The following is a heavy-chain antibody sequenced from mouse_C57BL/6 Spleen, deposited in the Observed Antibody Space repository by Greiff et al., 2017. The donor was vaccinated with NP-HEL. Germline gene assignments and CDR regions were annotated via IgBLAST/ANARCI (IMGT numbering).Heavy chain of an antibody. J-gene: IGHJ2*01. V-gene: IGHV1-69*01. CDR2: IDPSDSYT. CDR1: GYTFTSYW. D-gene: IGHD2-3*01. Sequence: VQLQQPGAELVMPGASVKLSCKASGYTFTSYWMHWVKQRPGQGLEWIGEIDPSDSYTNYNQKFKGKSTLTVDKSSSTAYMQLSSLTSEDSAVYYCARWGYYPFDYWGQGTTLTVSS. CDR3: ARWGYYPFDY.